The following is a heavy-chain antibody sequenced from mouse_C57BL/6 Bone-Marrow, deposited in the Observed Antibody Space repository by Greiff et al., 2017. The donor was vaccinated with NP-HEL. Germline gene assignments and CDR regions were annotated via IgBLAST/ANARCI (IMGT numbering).Heavy chain of an antibody. V-gene: IGHV2-9*01. D-gene: IGHD2-4*01. Sequence: VQLQESGPGLVAPSQSLSITCTVSGFSLTSYGVDWVRQPPGQGLEWLGVIWAGGSTTYNSALMSRLSISKDNSKSQVFLKSNRLQTDDTDMYYCAKQDDYDGFAYWGQGTLVTVSA. CDR2: IWAGGST. CDR3: AKQDDYDGFAY. CDR1: GFSLTSYG. J-gene: IGHJ3*01.